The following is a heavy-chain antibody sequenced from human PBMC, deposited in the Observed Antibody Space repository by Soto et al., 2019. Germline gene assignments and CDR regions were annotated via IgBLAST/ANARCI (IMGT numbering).Heavy chain of an antibody. CDR2: ISYDGTTK. D-gene: IGHD6-13*01. CDR1: GFTFSTHA. CDR3: ARDWRTAGTTGWFDP. J-gene: IGHJ5*02. Sequence: QAQVVESGGGVVQPGRSLRLSCAASGFTFSTHALHWVRQAPGRGLEWVAIISYDGTTKDYADSVKGQFTISRDNSKNAVYLQMNSLRSEDTALYYCARDWRTAGTTGWFDPWGQGTLVTVSS. V-gene: IGHV3-30-3*01.